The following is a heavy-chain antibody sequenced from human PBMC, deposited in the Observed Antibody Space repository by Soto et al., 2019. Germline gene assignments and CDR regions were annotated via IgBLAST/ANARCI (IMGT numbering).Heavy chain of an antibody. CDR2: IYYSGST. J-gene: IGHJ2*01. CDR3: ARRARYYDILTGYSTLSWFDL. D-gene: IGHD3-9*01. Sequence: SETLSLTCTVSGGSISSYYWSWIRQPPGKGLEWIGYIYYSGSTNYNPSLKSRVTISVDTSKNQFSLKLSSVTAADTALYYCARRARYYDILTGYSTLSWFDLWGRGTLVTVSS. V-gene: IGHV4-59*08. CDR1: GGSISSYY.